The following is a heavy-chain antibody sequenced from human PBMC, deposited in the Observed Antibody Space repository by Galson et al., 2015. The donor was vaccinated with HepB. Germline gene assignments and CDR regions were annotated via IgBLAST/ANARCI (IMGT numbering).Heavy chain of an antibody. CDR2: TYYRSKWYN. CDR1: GDSVSSNSAA. J-gene: IGHJ6*02. V-gene: IGHV6-1*01. CDR3: ARGSGRYAMDV. Sequence: CAISGDSVSSNSAAWNWIRHSPSRGLEWLGRTYYRSKWYNDYAVSVRSRITINPDTSKNQFSLQLRSAIPDDTAVYYCARGSGRYAMDVWGQGATVTVSS. D-gene: IGHD3-10*01.